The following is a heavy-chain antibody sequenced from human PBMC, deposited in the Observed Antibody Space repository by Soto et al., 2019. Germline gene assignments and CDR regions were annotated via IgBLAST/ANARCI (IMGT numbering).Heavy chain of an antibody. D-gene: IGHD3-22*01. CDR2: IYHSGST. J-gene: IGHJ5*02. Sequence: TLSLTCTVSGASITSDDYYWSWIRQPPGKGLEYIAYIYHSGSTYYNPSLKSRVTISVDTSKNQFSLKLTSVTAADTAVYYCARDRSPEIVVVTDNWFDPWGQGTLVTVSS. CDR3: ARDRSPEIVVVTDNWFDP. V-gene: IGHV4-30-4*01. CDR1: GASITSDDYY.